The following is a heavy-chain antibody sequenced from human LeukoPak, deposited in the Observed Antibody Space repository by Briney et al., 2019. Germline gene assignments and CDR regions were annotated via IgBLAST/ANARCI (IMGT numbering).Heavy chain of an antibody. J-gene: IGHJ6*03. CDR2: ICYSGST. CDR1: GGSISSSSYY. D-gene: IGHD5-18*01. CDR3: ARQYSRYYYYMDV. V-gene: IGHV4-39*01. Sequence: PSETLSLTCTVSGGSISSSSYYWGWIRQPPGKGLEWIGSICYSGSTYYNPSLKSRVTISVDTSKNQFSLKLSSVTAADTAVYYCARQYSRYYYYMDVWGKGTTVTVSS.